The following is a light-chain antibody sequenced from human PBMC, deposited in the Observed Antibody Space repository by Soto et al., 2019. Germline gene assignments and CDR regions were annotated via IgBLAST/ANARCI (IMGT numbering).Light chain of an antibody. CDR3: SSYTSSSTPPYV. CDR1: SSDVGGYNY. V-gene: IGLV2-14*01. J-gene: IGLJ1*01. Sequence: QSVLTQPASVSGSPGQSITISCTGTSSDVGGYNYVSWYQQHPGKAPKLMIYEVSNRPSGVSNRFPGSKSGNTASLTISGLQAEDEADYYCSSYTSSSTPPYVFGTGTKVTVL. CDR2: EVS.